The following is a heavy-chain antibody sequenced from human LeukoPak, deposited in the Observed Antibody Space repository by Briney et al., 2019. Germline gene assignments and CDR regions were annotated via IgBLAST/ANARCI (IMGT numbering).Heavy chain of an antibody. CDR2: IYHSGST. V-gene: IGHV4-4*02. J-gene: IGHJ4*02. CDR3: ARHSRSGGPYYYDSSGYRSPFYFDY. CDR1: GGSISSSNW. Sequence: PSETLSLTCAVSGGSISSSNWWSWVRQPPGKGLEWIGEIYHSGSTNYNPSLKSRVIISVDTSKNQFSLKLSSVTAADTAVYYCARHSRSGGPYYYDSSGYRSPFYFDYWGQGTLVTVSS. D-gene: IGHD3-22*01.